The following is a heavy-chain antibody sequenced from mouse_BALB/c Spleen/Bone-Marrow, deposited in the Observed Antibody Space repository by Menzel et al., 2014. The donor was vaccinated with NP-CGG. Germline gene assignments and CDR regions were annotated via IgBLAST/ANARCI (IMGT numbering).Heavy chain of an antibody. CDR2: FNPYNDGP. CDR1: GYTFTSYV. CDR3: AIHEGYFDY. Sequence: VQLQQSGPGLVKPGASVKMSCKAPGYTFTSYVMHWVKQKPGQGLEWIGYFNPYNDGPKYNEKFKGKATLTSDKSSSTAYMELSRLTSEDSAVYYCAIHEGYFDYWGQGTTLTVSS. J-gene: IGHJ2*01. V-gene: IGHV1-14*01.